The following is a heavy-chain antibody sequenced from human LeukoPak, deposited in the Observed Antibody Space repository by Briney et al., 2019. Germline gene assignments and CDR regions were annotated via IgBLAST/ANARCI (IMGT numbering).Heavy chain of an antibody. J-gene: IGHJ4*02. V-gene: IGHV3-74*01. CDR2: SNSDGSSA. CDR3: AREDYGGNSQEY. Sequence: PGGSLRLSCAASGFTFSSYWMHWVRQVPGKGLVWVSRSNSDGSSASYADSVKGRFTISRDNAKNTLYLQMNSLRAEDTAVYYCAREDYGGNSQEYWGQGTLVTVSS. CDR1: GFTFSSYW. D-gene: IGHD4-23*01.